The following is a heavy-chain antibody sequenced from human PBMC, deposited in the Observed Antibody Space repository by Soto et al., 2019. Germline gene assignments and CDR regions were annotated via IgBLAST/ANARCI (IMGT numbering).Heavy chain of an antibody. CDR3: ASCSGGFDY. Sequence: TSETLSLTCAVSGYSISSSNWWGWIRQPPGKGLEWIGYIYYSGSTYYNPSLKSRVTMSVDTSKNQFSLKLSSVTAVDTAVYYCASCSGGFDYWGQGTLVTVSS. D-gene: IGHD3-10*02. J-gene: IGHJ4*02. CDR1: GYSISSSNW. V-gene: IGHV4-28*01. CDR2: IYYSGST.